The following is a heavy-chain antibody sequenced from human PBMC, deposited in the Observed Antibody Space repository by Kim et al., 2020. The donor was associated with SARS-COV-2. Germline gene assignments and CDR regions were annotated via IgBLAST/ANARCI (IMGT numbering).Heavy chain of an antibody. Sequence: GGSLRLSCAASGFTFSSYSMNWVRQAPGKGLEWVSSISSSSSYIYYADSVKGRFTISRDNAKNSLYLQMNSLRAEDTAVYYCARDRGNDSSGYYFYYYYGMDVWGQGTTVTVSS. D-gene: IGHD3-22*01. CDR2: ISSSSSYI. V-gene: IGHV3-21*01. J-gene: IGHJ6*02. CDR3: ARDRGNDSSGYYFYYYYGMDV. CDR1: GFTFSSYS.